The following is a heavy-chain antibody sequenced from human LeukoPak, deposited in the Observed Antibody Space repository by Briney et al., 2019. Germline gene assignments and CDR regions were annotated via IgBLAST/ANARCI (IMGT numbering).Heavy chain of an antibody. Sequence: SETLSLTCAVYGGSFSGYSWSWIRQPPGKGLEWIGEINHSGSTNYNPSLKSRLTISVDTSKNQFSLKLSSVTAADTAVYYCARLKARITMVRGPRGYFDYWGQGTLVTVSS. D-gene: IGHD3-10*01. J-gene: IGHJ4*02. CDR1: GGSFSGYS. V-gene: IGHV4-34*01. CDR2: INHSGST. CDR3: ARLKARITMVRGPRGYFDY.